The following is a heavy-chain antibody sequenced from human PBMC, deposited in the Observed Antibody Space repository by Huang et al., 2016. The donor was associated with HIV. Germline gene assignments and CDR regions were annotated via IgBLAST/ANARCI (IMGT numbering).Heavy chain of an antibody. CDR1: GYTFTSYG. D-gene: IGHD3-22*01. J-gene: IGHJ5*02. CDR3: ARTYYYDSSGHKNWFDP. CDR2: ISAYNGNT. V-gene: IGHV1-18*01. Sequence: QVQLVQSGAEVKKPGASVKVSCKASGYTFTSYGISWVRQAPGQGLELMGWISAYNGNTNYAQKVQCRATMTTDRSTSTAEMELRSMRSDDTAVYYCARTYYYDSSGHKNWFDPWGQGTLVTVSS.